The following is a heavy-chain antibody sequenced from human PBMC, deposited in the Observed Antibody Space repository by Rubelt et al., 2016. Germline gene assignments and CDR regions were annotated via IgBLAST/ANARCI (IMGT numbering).Heavy chain of an antibody. CDR3: ASSILGVVNTFSFDY. CDR1: GGSISSYY. V-gene: IGHV4-59*08. Sequence: QVQLQESGPGLVKPSETLSLTCTVSGGSISSYYWSWIRQPPGKGLEWIGDIYYSGSTNYNPSLKSRVTISVDPSKNQFSLKLSSVTAADTAVYYCASSILGVVNTFSFDYWGQGTLVTVSS. D-gene: IGHD3-3*01. CDR2: IYYSGST. J-gene: IGHJ4*02.